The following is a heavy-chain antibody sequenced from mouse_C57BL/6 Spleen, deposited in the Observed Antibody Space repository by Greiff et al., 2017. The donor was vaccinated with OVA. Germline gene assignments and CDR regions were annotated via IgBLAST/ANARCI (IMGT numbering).Heavy chain of an antibody. CDR1: GFTFSDYG. J-gene: IGHJ4*01. Sequence: EVKLMESGGGLVKPGGSLKLSCAASGFTFSDYGMHWVRQAPEKGLEWVAYISSGSSTIYYADTVKGRFTISRDNAKNTLFLQMTSLRSEDTAMYYCARDYYGSSYGHAMDYWGQGTSVTVSS. D-gene: IGHD1-1*01. CDR3: ARDYYGSSYGHAMDY. V-gene: IGHV5-17*01. CDR2: ISSGSSTI.